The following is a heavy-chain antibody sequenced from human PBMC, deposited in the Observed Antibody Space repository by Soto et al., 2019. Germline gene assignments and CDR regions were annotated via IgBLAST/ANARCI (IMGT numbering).Heavy chain of an antibody. CDR2: IYNSGST. J-gene: IGHJ4*02. D-gene: IGHD4-4*01. CDR1: GGSVSSGSYY. V-gene: IGHV4-61*01. Sequence: QVQLRESGPGLVKPSETLSLTCTVSGGSVSSGSYYWSWIRQPPGRELEWVGYIYNSGSTKYNPSLKSRVTISVDTSKNQFSLKLSSVTAADTAVYYCASWTTVSKAFDYWGQGTPVTVSS. CDR3: ASWTTVSKAFDY.